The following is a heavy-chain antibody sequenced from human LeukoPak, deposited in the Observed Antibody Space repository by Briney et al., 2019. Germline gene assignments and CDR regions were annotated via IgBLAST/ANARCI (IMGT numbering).Heavy chain of an antibody. J-gene: IGHJ3*02. CDR3: ARGAYGSGSGNGFNI. V-gene: IGHV4-61*02. CDR1: GGSITSGTYY. D-gene: IGHD3-10*01. Sequence: SSETLSLTCTVSGGSITSGTYYWSWIRQPAGKGLEWIGRIFSTGSTNYNPSLKSRVTMSVDTSKNQFSLNLSSVTAADTAVYYCARGAYGSGSGNGFNIWGQGTTVTVSS. CDR2: IFSTGST.